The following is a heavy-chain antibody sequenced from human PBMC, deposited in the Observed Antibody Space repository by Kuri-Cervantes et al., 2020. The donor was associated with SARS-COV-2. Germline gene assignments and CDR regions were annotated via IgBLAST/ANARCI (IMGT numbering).Heavy chain of an antibody. CDR2: ISYDGSNK. Sequence: GGSLRLSCSAAGFTFSSFALHWVRQAPGKGLEWVAIISYDGSNKYYADSVKGRFTVSRDNAKQSLYLQLNNLRAEDTAVYYCARDFQWLVLELAHYYYGLDVWGQGTTVTVSS. D-gene: IGHD6-19*01. V-gene: IGHV3-30-3*01. J-gene: IGHJ6*02. CDR1: GFTFSSFA. CDR3: ARDFQWLVLELAHYYYGLDV.